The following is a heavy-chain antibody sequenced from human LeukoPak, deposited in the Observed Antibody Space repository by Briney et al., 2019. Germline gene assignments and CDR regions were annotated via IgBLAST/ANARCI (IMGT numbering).Heavy chain of an antibody. CDR2: IWSDGSKK. CDR1: GFTFTNNG. CDR3: ARDLSYTSLDY. V-gene: IGHV3-33*01. Sequence: PGGSLRLSCVASGFTFTNNGFHWVRQAPGKELEWVAAIWSDGSKKYYTDSVKGRFTISKDNSKNTLYLQMNSLRAEDTAVYYCARDLSYTSLDYGGQGTLVTVSS. J-gene: IGHJ4*02. D-gene: IGHD4-11*01.